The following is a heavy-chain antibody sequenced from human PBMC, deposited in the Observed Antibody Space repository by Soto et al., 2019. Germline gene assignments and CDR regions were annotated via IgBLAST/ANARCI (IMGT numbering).Heavy chain of an antibody. D-gene: IGHD3-3*01. J-gene: IGHJ3*02. CDR3: ARFRVPI. CDR1: GFRFSSYW. V-gene: IGHV3-74*01. CDR2: INIDGTST. Sequence: EVQLVESGGGLVQPGGSLRLSCAASGFRFSSYWMHWVRQAPGEGLVWVSRINIDGTSTSYGDSVKGRFTISRDNAKNTLYLQMNSLRAEDTAIYYCARFRVPIWGQGTMVTVST.